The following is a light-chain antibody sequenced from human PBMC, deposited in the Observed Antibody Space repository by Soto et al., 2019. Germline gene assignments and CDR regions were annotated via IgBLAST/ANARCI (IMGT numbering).Light chain of an antibody. CDR2: GAS. J-gene: IGKJ2*01. CDR3: QQYNNWPRST. V-gene: IGKV3-15*01. Sequence: VMTQSPATLSVSPGERATLSCRASQSVNSNLAWYQHKPGQAPRLLIHGASTRATGIPARFSGSGSGTEFTLTISGLQSEDFAVYYCQQYNNWPRSTFGQGTKVDIK. CDR1: QSVNSN.